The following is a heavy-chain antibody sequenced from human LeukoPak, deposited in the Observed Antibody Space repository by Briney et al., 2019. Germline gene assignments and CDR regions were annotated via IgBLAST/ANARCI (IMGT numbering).Heavy chain of an antibody. D-gene: IGHD6-13*01. CDR3: ARDGPGVAAAGNSRFDY. J-gene: IGHJ4*02. CDR1: GGSISSYY. CDR2: IYTSGST. Sequence: SETLSLTCTVSGGSISSYYWSWIRQPAGKGLEWIGRIYTSGSTNCNPSLKSRVTMSVDTSKNQFSLKLSSVTAADTAVYYCARDGPGVAAAGNSRFDYWGQGTLVTVSS. V-gene: IGHV4-4*07.